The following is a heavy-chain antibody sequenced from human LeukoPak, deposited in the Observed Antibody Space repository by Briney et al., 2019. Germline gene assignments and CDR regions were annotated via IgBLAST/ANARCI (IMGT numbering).Heavy chain of an antibody. V-gene: IGHV3-23*01. D-gene: IGHD5/OR15-5a*01. CDR1: GFTFSSFA. CDR2: TSGSGSDT. Sequence: GGSLRLSCAASGFTFSSFAMNWVRQAPGKGLEWVSVTSGSGSDTYYADSVKGRFTISRDNSKNTLYLQMNSLRAEDTAVYYCAKDLPSYDYWGQGTLVTVSS. J-gene: IGHJ4*02. CDR3: AKDLPSYDY.